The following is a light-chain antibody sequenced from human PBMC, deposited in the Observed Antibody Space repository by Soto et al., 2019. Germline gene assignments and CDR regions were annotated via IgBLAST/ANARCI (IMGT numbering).Light chain of an antibody. CDR3: HQYGSSPPYT. Sequence: EVVLTQSPGTLSLSPGESATLSCRASQSVSNNYFAWYQQKPGQAPRLLIFGSSDRATGIPDRFSGSGSGTDFTLTISGLEPEDLAVYYCHQYGSSPPYTFGQGTELEIK. CDR2: GSS. CDR1: QSVSNNY. J-gene: IGKJ2*01. V-gene: IGKV3-20*01.